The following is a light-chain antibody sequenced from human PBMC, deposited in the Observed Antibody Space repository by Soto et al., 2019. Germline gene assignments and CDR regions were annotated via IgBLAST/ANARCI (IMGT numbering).Light chain of an antibody. CDR1: SANIGSNT. CDR3: AAWDDSLNGSYV. CDR2: SNN. Sequence: QAVVTQPPSASGTPGQRVTISCSGRSANIGSNTVNWNQQLPGTAPKLLIYSNNQRPSGVPDRFSGSKSGTSASLAISGLQSEDEADYYCAAWDDSLNGSYVFGTGTKLIVL. V-gene: IGLV1-44*01. J-gene: IGLJ1*01.